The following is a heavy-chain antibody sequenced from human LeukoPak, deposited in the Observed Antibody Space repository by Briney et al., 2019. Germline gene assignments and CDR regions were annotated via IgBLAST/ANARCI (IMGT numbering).Heavy chain of an antibody. CDR3: ARSIPRYDGSAYYPDY. CDR2: IKQDGSKK. Sequence: PGGSLRLSCVASGFPFSSYWMTWVRQAPGKGLEWVANIKQDGSKKSYVDSVKGRFTISRDNSKNTLYLQMNSLRAEDTAVYYCARSIPRYDGSAYYPDYWGQGTLVTVSS. D-gene: IGHD3-22*01. CDR1: GFPFSSYW. V-gene: IGHV3-7*01. J-gene: IGHJ4*02.